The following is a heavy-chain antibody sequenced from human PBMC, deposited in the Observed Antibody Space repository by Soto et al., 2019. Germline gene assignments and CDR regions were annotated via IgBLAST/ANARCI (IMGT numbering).Heavy chain of an antibody. CDR3: ARDGGVAATLANYFDY. CDR1: GFTFNSYS. Sequence: GSLRLSCAASGFTFNSYSMNWVRQAPGKGLEWVSSMSRSSRYIYYADSVKGRFTISRDNAKNSVYLQMNSLRAEDTAVYYCARDGGVAATLANYFDYWGQGTLVTVSS. D-gene: IGHD2-15*01. J-gene: IGHJ4*02. V-gene: IGHV3-21*01. CDR2: MSRSSRYI.